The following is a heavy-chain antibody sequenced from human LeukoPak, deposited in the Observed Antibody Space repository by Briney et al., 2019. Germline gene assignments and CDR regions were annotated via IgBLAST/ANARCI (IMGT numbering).Heavy chain of an antibody. Sequence: GGSLRLSCAASGFTFSSYWMSWVRQAPGKGLEWVANINKDGGEKYYVDSVKGRFTISRDNAKNSLYLQMNSLRAEDTAVYYCARDPVDSIVVVPAAMSGYWGQGTLVTVSS. V-gene: IGHV3-7*03. CDR3: ARDPVDSIVVVPAAMSGY. CDR2: INKDGGEK. J-gene: IGHJ4*02. CDR1: GFTFSSYW. D-gene: IGHD2-2*01.